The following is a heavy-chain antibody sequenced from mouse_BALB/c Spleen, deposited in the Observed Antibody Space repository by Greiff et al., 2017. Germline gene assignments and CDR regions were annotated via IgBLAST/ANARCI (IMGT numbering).Heavy chain of an antibody. Sequence: QVQLQQSAAELARPGASVKMSCKASGYTFTSYTMHWVKQRPGQGLEWIGYINPSSGYTEYNQKFKDKTTLTADKSSSTAYMQLSSLTSEDSAVYYCARPGYDYDWFAYWGQGTLVTVSA. CDR2: INPSSGYT. J-gene: IGHJ3*01. D-gene: IGHD2-4*01. CDR1: GYTFTSYT. CDR3: ARPGYDYDWFAY. V-gene: IGHV1-4*02.